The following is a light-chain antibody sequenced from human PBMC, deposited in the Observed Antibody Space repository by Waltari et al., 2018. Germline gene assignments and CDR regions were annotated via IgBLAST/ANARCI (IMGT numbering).Light chain of an antibody. CDR3: SSYAKTLIVV. J-gene: IGLJ2*01. Sequence: QSALTQPRSVSGSPGQSVTISCTGTSSDGGGYTYVSWYQQRPGKAPTLIIYDVDKRPSGVPGRFSGSKSDNTASLTISGLQTEDEADYYCSSYAKTLIVVFGGGTKLTVL. CDR2: DVD. CDR1: SSDGGGYTY. V-gene: IGLV2-11*01.